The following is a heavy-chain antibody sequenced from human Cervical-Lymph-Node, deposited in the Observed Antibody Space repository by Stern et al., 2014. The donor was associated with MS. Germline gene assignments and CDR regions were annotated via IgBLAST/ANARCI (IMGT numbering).Heavy chain of an antibody. CDR2: LSGSGGSVVTT. Sequence: EVQLVESGGGLVQPGGSLSLSCAASGFTFSSYALSWVRQAPGKGLEWVSALSGSGGSVVTTYYADSVKGRFNISRDNPKNTLFLQMNSLRAEDTAVYYCGRYDSSGYYAFFDYWGQGTLVTVSS. J-gene: IGHJ4*02. CDR3: GRYDSSGYYAFFDY. CDR1: GFTFSSYA. D-gene: IGHD3-22*01. V-gene: IGHV3-23*04.